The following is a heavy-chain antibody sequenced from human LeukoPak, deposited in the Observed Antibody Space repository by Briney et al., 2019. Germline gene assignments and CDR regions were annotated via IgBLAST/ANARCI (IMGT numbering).Heavy chain of an antibody. CDR3: ARRYCSGGSCYFPTDAFDI. J-gene: IGHJ3*02. Sequence: ASVKVSCKASGYTFTSYGISWVRQAPGQGLEWMGWVSAYNGNTNYAQKLQGRVTMTTDTSTSTAYMELRSLRSDDTAVYYCARRYCSGGSCYFPTDAFDIWGQGTMVTVSS. D-gene: IGHD2-15*01. V-gene: IGHV1-18*01. CDR2: VSAYNGNT. CDR1: GYTFTSYG.